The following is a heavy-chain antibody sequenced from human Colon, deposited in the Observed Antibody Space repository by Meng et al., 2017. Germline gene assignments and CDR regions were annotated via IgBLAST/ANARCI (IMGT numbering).Heavy chain of an antibody. CDR1: GYSVSTYS. J-gene: IGHJ4*02. V-gene: IGHV1-3*04. D-gene: IGHD3-3*01. CDR3: ATDFSPRGDY. Sequence: QVQLVQSGAEAKKPGVSVKVSCKASGYSVSTYSMHWVRQAPGQGLEWMAWINTANGDVLYSETFRARLTITRDAPASTVKMELSSLGSEDTAVYYCATDFSPRGDYWGQGTLVTVSS. CDR2: INTANGDV.